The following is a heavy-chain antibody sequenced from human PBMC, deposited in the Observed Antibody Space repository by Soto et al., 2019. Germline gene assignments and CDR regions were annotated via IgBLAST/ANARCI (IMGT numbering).Heavy chain of an antibody. D-gene: IGHD1-20*01. CDR3: ARDRKENRITGILGYYYYGMDV. CDR1: GYTFTSYY. CDR2: INPSGGST. Sequence: ASVKVSCKASGYTFTSYYMHWVRQAPGQGLEWMGIINPSGGSTSYAQKFQGRVTMTRDTSTSTVYMELSSLRSEDTAVYYCARDRKENRITGILGYYYYGMDVWGQGTTVTVSS. J-gene: IGHJ6*02. V-gene: IGHV1-46*01.